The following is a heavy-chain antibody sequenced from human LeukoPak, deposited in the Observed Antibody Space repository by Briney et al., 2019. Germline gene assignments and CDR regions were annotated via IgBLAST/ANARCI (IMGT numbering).Heavy chain of an antibody. Sequence: GASVKVSCKASGYTFTGYYIHRVRQAPGHGQEWMGWINPKSGGTNFEQKFQGRVTMTTDTSISTAYMQLSRLRSYDTAVYYCARDPYYYASGSYFYYWGQGTLVTVSS. CDR3: ARDPYYYASGSYFYY. D-gene: IGHD3-10*01. V-gene: IGHV1-2*02. CDR1: GYTFTGYY. J-gene: IGHJ4*02. CDR2: INPKSGGT.